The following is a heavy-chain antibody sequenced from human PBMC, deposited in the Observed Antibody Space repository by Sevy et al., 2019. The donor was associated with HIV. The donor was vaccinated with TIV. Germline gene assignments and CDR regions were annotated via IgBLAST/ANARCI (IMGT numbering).Heavy chain of an antibody. J-gene: IGHJ4*02. Sequence: GGSLRLSCAASGFTFSSYWMTWVRQAPGKGLEYVANIKQDGSEKYYVNSVKGRFTISRDNAKNSLFLQMNSLRAEDTAVYYCAMGAGLKWGQGTLVTVSS. CDR2: IKQDGSEK. CDR1: GFTFSSYW. V-gene: IGHV3-7*01. CDR3: AMGAGLK. D-gene: IGHD6-19*01.